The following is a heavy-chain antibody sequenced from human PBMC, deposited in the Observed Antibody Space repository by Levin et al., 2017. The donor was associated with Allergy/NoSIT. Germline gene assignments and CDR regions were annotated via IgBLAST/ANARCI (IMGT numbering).Heavy chain of an antibody. D-gene: IGHD3-10*01. CDR3: ARGRDCTYDDYYGSGDL. Sequence: GESLKISCTASGFTFSTVAMTWVRQAPGKGLEWVSGISGSGTRSYYVDSVKGRFTVSRDNSKNALYLQMNSLRVEDTALYYCARGRDCTYDDYYGSGDLWGQGTLVTVSS. J-gene: IGHJ5*02. CDR2: ISGSGTRS. CDR1: GFTFSTVA. V-gene: IGHV3-23*01.